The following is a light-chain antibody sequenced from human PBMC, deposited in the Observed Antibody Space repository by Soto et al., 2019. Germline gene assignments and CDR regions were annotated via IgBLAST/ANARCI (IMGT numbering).Light chain of an antibody. V-gene: IGKV3-20*01. CDR1: QTVSSNY. J-gene: IGKJ4*01. CDR3: QQYGTSPPT. Sequence: EIVLTQSPGTLSVPLGETATLSCRASQTVSSNYVAWYQQKAGQAPRLLIYGATNRATGVSDNFSGGGSGTAFTLNIFSLEPEDPAIYICQQYGTSPPTFGGGTKVEIK. CDR2: GAT.